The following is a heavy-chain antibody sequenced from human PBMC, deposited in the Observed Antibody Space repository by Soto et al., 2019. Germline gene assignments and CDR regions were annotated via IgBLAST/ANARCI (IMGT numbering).Heavy chain of an antibody. CDR3: ARITVDTYMIYWFDP. D-gene: IGHD5-18*01. V-gene: IGHV4-61*08. CDR1: GACFSSGDYY. CDR2: IYYSGST. Sequence: XATLSLTCTVSGACFSSGDYYWSWIRQPPGKGLEWIGHIYYSGSTNYNPSLKSRVTISVDTSTNQFSLKVRSLTAADTAVYYCARITVDTYMIYWFDPCGQGTLVTVSS. J-gene: IGHJ5*02.